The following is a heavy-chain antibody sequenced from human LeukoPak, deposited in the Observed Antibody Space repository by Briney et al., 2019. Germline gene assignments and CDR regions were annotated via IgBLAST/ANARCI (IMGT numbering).Heavy chain of an antibody. CDR1: GFTFSDYN. Sequence: GGSLRLSCAASGFTFSDYNMTWVRQAPGKGLEWVSYITDSGNTIHYADSVKGRFTISRDNAKNSLYLQMNSLRAEDTAVYYCARSIGLTGGGVDVWGQGTTVTVSS. V-gene: IGHV3-11*01. J-gene: IGHJ6*02. CDR2: ITDSGNTI. D-gene: IGHD3-9*01. CDR3: ARSIGLTGGGVDV.